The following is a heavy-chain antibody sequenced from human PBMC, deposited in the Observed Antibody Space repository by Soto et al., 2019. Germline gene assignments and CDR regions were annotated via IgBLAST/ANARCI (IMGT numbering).Heavy chain of an antibody. J-gene: IGHJ6*02. CDR1: GYTFTSYY. CDR2: INPSGGST. D-gene: IGHD2-15*01. V-gene: IGHV1-46*01. Sequence: ASVKVSCKASGYTFTSYYMHWVRQAPGQGLEWMGIINPSGGSTSYAQKFQGRVTMIRDTSTSTVYMELSSLRSEDTAVYYCARDGRGEIVMVVAAIRKHYYGLDVWG. CDR3: ARDGRGEIVMVVAAIRKHYYGLDV.